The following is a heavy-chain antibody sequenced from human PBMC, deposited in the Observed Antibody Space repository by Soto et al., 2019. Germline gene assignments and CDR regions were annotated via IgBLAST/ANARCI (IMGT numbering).Heavy chain of an antibody. D-gene: IGHD1-26*01. CDR1: GGSISSGGYS. CDR2: IYYSGST. J-gene: IGHJ4*02. CDR3: ARRYGGNFEY. Sequence: SSETLSLTCAVSGGSISSGGYSWSWIRQPPGKGLEWIGYIYYSGSTYYNPSLKSRVTISVDTSKNQFSLRLTSVTAADTAVYYCARRYGGNFEYWGQGTLVTVSS. V-gene: IGHV4-61*08.